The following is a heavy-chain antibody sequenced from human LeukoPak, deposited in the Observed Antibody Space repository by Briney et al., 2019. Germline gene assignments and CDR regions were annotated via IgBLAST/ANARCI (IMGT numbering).Heavy chain of an antibody. Sequence: SGPTLVNPTQTLTLTCTFSGFSLTTVGVGVGWIRQPPGKALEWLALIFWNGDKRFSPSLKTRLTITRDTSKNQVVLTMTNMDPVDTATYYCARPGYSGSWYKGGEDYWGQGTLVTVSS. CDR3: ARPGYSGSWYKGGEDY. D-gene: IGHD6-13*01. CDR2: IFWNGDK. V-gene: IGHV2-5*01. J-gene: IGHJ4*02. CDR1: GFSLTTVGVG.